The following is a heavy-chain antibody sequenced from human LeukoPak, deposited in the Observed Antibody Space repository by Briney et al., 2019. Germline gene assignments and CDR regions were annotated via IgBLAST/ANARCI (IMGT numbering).Heavy chain of an antibody. CDR2: IIPILGIA. CDR3: ARGYGANSGYYYGMDA. J-gene: IGHJ6*02. V-gene: IGHV1-69*04. D-gene: IGHD4-23*01. CDR1: GGTFSSYA. Sequence: ASVKVSCKASGGTFSSYAISWVRQAPGQGLEWMGRIIPILGIANYAQKFQGRVTITADKSTSTAYMELSSLRSEDTAVYSCARGYGANSGYYYGMDAWGQGTTVTVSS.